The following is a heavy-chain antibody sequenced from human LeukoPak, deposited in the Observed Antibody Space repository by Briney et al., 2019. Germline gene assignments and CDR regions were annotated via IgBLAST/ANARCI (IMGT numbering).Heavy chain of an antibody. Sequence: GGSLRLSCAASGFMFSAYGMHWVRQAPGKGLEYVAGINVNGDSTFYGNSVRGRSTISRDNSRNTLFLQMGSLRTEDTAVYSCPSQGGLYDFGGVFPRAPRREGRAVGAKGTRVPVSS. V-gene: IGHV3-64*01. CDR1: GFMFSAYG. D-gene: IGHD3-3*01. CDR2: INVNGDST. J-gene: IGHJ6*04. CDR3: PSQGGLYDFGGVFPRAPRREGRAV.